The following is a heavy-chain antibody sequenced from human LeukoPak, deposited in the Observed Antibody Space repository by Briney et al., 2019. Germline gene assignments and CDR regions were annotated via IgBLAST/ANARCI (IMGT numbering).Heavy chain of an antibody. CDR3: ARWPISGPYGMDV. CDR2: IWYDGSNK. Sequence: GRSLRLSCAASGFTFSSYGMHWVRQAPGKGLEWVAVIWYDGSNKYYADPVKGRFTISRDNSKNTLYLQMNSLRAEDTAVYYCARWPISGPYGMDVWGQGTTVTVS. CDR1: GFTFSSYG. D-gene: IGHD6-19*01. J-gene: IGHJ6*02. V-gene: IGHV3-33*01.